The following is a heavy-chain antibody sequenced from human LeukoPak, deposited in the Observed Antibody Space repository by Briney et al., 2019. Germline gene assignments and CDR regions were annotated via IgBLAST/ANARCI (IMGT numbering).Heavy chain of an antibody. CDR1: GFTFSSYA. D-gene: IGHD6-19*01. J-gene: IGHJ4*02. CDR2: ISYDGSNK. Sequence: PGGSLRLSCAASGFTFSSYAMHWVRQAPGEGLEWVAVISYDGSNKYYADSVKGRFTISRDNSKNTLYLQMNSLRAEDTAVYYCARDAVGSGWTKNFDYWGQGTLVTVSS. CDR3: ARDAVGSGWTKNFDY. V-gene: IGHV3-30-3*01.